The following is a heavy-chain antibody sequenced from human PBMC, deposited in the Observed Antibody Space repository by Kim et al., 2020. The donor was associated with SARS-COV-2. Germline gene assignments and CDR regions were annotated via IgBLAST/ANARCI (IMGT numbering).Heavy chain of an antibody. Sequence: SETLSLTCTVSGGSISYYYWSWIRQPPGKGLEWIGYIYYSGSTYYNPSLKSRVTISVDTSKNQFSLKLSSVTAADTAGYYCARGTTSPGKAFDLWGQGTMVTVSS. J-gene: IGHJ3*01. D-gene: IGHD4-17*01. CDR1: GGSISYYY. CDR2: IYYSGST. CDR3: ARGTTSPGKAFDL. V-gene: IGHV4-59*13.